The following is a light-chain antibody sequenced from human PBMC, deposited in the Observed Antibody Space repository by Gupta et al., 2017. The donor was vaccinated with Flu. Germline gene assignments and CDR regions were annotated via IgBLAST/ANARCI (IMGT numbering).Light chain of an antibody. V-gene: IGLV1-51*02. Sequence: QSVLTQPPSVSAAPGQKVTISCSGSSSNIGNNYVSWYQQLPGTAPKLLIYENNKRPSGIPDRFSGSKSGTSATLGITGLQTGEEADYYCGTWDSSLSAVVFGGGTKLPVL. CDR1: SSNIGNNY. J-gene: IGLJ2*01. CDR3: GTWDSSLSAVV. CDR2: ENN.